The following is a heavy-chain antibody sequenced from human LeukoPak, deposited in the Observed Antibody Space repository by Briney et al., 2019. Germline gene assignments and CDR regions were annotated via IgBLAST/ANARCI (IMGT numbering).Heavy chain of an antibody. CDR3: ARRRGDGYNSPFDY. V-gene: IGHV5-51*01. J-gene: IGHJ4*02. D-gene: IGHD5-24*01. CDR2: IYPADSDT. Sequence: GECLKISCKGSEYSFPNYWIGWVRHMPGKGLEWMGNIYPADSDTRYSPSFQGQVTISADKSISTAYLQWGSLKASDTAMYYCARRRGDGYNSPFDYWGQGTLVTVSS. CDR1: EYSFPNYW.